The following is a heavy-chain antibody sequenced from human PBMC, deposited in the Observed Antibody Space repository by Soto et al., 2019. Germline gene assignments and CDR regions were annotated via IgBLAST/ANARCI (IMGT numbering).Heavy chain of an antibody. D-gene: IGHD1-26*01. CDR3: ARGGFYFDY. J-gene: IGHJ4*02. CDR2: ISYDGSNK. CDR1: GFTFSSYA. V-gene: IGHV3-30-3*01. Sequence: GGSLRLSCAASGFTFSSYAMHWVRQAPGKGLEWVAVISYDGSNKYYADSVKGRFTISRDNSKNTLYLQMNSLRAEDTAVYYCARGGFYFDYWGQGTLVTVS.